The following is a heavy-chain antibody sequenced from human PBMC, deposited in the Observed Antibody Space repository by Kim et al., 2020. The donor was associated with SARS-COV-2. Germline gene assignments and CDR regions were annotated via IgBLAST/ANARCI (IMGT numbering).Heavy chain of an antibody. CDR3: ARGSGLAN. V-gene: IGHV3-7*01. J-gene: IGHJ4*02. CDR2: DGSET. Sequence: DGSETYYVDSVKGRFTISRDNAKNSVSLQMNGLRAGDTAVYYCARGSGLANWGQGTLVSVSS.